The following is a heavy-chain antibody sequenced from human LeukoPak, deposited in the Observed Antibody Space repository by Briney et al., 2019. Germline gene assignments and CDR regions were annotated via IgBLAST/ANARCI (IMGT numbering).Heavy chain of an antibody. CDR1: GFTFGNSW. J-gene: IGHJ4*02. V-gene: IGHV3-7*01. CDR2: IKQDGSEK. Sequence: QAGGSLRLSCAASGFTFGNSWMSWVRQAPGKGLEWVANIKQDGSEKYYVDSVKGRFTISRDNAKNPLYLQMNSLRADDTAVYYCARANYWGQGTLVTVSS. CDR3: ARANY.